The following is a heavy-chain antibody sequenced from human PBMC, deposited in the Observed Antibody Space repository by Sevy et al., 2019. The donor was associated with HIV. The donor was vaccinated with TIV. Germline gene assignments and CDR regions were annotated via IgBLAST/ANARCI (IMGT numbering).Heavy chain of an antibody. CDR3: ARDFPVPDYYYYYYGMDV. D-gene: IGHD2-2*01. CDR1: GFTFSSYW. Sequence: GGSLRLSCAASGFTFSSYWMSWVRQAPGKGLEWVANIKQDGSEKYYVDSVKSRFTISRDNAKNSLYLQMNSLRAEDTAVYYCARDFPVPDYYYYYYGMDVWGQRTTVTVSS. J-gene: IGHJ6*02. CDR2: IKQDGSEK. V-gene: IGHV3-7*01.